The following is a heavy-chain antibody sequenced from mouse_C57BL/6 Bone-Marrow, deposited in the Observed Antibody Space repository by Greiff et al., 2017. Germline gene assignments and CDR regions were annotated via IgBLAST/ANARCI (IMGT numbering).Heavy chain of an antibody. V-gene: IGHV5-9*01. CDR3: ARQCPPYYYGSLWYFDV. Sequence: EVQLVESGGGLVKPGGSLKLSCAASGFTFSSYTMSWVRQTPEKRLEWVATISGGGGNTYYPDSVKGRFTISRDNAKNTLYLQMSRLRSEDTALYYCARQCPPYYYGSLWYFDVWGTGTTVTVSS. J-gene: IGHJ1*03. CDR2: ISGGGGNT. CDR1: GFTFSSYT. D-gene: IGHD1-1*01.